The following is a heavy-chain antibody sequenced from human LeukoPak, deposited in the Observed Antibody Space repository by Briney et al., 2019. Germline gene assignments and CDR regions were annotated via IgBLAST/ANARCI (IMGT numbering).Heavy chain of an antibody. CDR1: GGSISSGDYY. V-gene: IGHV4-30-4*08. Sequence: SETLSLTCTVSGGSISSGDYYWSWIREPPGKGLEWIGYIYYSGSTDYNPSLESRVTMSVDTANNPFSLRLSSVTAADTAVYSCAREGIDCSSASCYAVFDYWGQGTLVTVSS. D-gene: IGHD2-2*01. J-gene: IGHJ4*02. CDR3: AREGIDCSSASCYAVFDY. CDR2: IYYSGST.